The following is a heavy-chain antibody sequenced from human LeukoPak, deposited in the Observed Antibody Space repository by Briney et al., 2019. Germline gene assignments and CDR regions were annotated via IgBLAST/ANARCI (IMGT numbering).Heavy chain of an antibody. CDR3: ATRPADTTWYGVFDY. D-gene: IGHD6-6*01. Sequence: SETLSLTCAFSGASIRNHYWSWIRQPPGGRLKWRGYIFDNGNTDYNPSLKSRLTMSIDTSRNQFSLKLTSVTAADTALYFCATRPADTTWYGVFDYWSQGMLVTVSP. CDR2: IFDNGNT. CDR1: GASIRNHY. J-gene: IGHJ4*02. V-gene: IGHV4-59*11.